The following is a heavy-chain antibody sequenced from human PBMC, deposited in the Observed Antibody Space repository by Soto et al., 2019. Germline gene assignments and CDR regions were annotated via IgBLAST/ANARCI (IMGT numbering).Heavy chain of an antibody. D-gene: IGHD3-10*01. CDR2: ISAYNGNT. CDR1: GYTFTSYG. V-gene: IGHV1-18*01. CDR3: ARDTRLRLPSSRGSGSYNY. J-gene: IGHJ4*02. Sequence: ASGKVSCKASGYTFTSYGISWVRQAPGQGLEWMGWISAYNGNTNYAQKLQGRVTMSTDTSTSTAYMELRSLRSDDTAVYYCARDTRLRLPSSRGSGSYNYWGQGTLVTVSS.